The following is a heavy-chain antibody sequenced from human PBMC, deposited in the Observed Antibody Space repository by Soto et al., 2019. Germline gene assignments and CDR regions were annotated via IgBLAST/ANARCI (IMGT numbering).Heavy chain of an antibody. J-gene: IGHJ4*02. CDR2: ISYDGSNK. CDR1: GFTFSSYG. D-gene: IGHD5-12*01. CDR3: AKGGDGYNPFDY. V-gene: IGHV3-30*18. Sequence: GGSLRLSCGASGFTFSSYGMHWVRQAPGKGLEWVAVISYDGSNKYYADSVKGRFTISRDNSKNTLYLQMNSLRAEDTAVYYCAKGGDGYNPFDYWGQGTLVTVSS.